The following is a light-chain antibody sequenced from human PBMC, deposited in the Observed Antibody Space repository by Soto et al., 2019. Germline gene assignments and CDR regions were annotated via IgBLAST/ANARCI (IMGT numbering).Light chain of an antibody. J-gene: IGLJ2*01. CDR3: CSYAGSSTLV. Sequence: QSVLTQPASVAGSPGQSITISCTGTSSDVGSYNLVSWYQQHPGKAPKLRIDEGSKRRSGVSNRFSGSKSGNTASLTISGLQVEDEADYYCCSYAGSSTLVFGGGTKLTVL. CDR1: SSDVGSYNL. V-gene: IGLV2-23*01. CDR2: EGS.